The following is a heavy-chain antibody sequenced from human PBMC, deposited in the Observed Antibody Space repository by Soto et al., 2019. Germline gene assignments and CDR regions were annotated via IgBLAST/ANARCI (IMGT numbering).Heavy chain of an antibody. CDR1: GGTFSSYA. V-gene: IGHV1-69*01. J-gene: IGHJ6*02. CDR3: ARDGGYCSSTSCYGYYYYGMDV. CDR2: IIPIFGTA. D-gene: IGHD2-2*03. Sequence: QVQLVQSGAEVKKPGSSVKVSCKASGGTFSSYAISWVRQAPGQGLEWMGGIIPIFGTANYAQKFQGRVTITADESTSTAYMELSSLRSEETAVYYCARDGGYCSSTSCYGYYYYGMDVWGQGTTVTVSS.